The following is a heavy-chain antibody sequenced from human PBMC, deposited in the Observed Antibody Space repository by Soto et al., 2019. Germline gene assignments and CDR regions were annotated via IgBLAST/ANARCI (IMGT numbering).Heavy chain of an antibody. CDR2: IYYSGST. V-gene: IGHV4-39*01. D-gene: IGHD2-21*01. J-gene: IGHJ3*02. CDR1: GGSTSSSNYY. CDR3: ASPTLCAFDI. Sequence: ETLSLTCTVSGGSTSSSNYYWGWIRQPPGKGLEWIGSIYYSGSTSYNSSLKSRVTISVDTSKNQFSLRLSSVTAADTAVYYCASPTLCAFDIWGQGTTVTVSS.